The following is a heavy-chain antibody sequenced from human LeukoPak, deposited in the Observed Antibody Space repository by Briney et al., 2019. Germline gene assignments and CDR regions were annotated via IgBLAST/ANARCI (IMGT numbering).Heavy chain of an antibody. CDR2: IYYSGST. J-gene: IGHJ4*02. Sequence: SETLSLTCTVSGVSISSYYWSWIRQPPGKGLEWIGYIYYSGSTNYNPSLKSRVTISVDTSKNQFSLKLSSVTAADTAVYYCARDRTRYSSGWGFDYWGQGTLVTVSS. V-gene: IGHV4-59*01. CDR1: GVSISSYY. D-gene: IGHD6-19*01. CDR3: ARDRTRYSSGWGFDY.